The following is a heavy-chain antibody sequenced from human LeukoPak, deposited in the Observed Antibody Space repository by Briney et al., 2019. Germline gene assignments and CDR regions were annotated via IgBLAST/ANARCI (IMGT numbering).Heavy chain of an antibody. CDR3: ARVGAVAGKISN. Sequence: ASVKVSCKASGYTFTSYDINWVRQATGQGLEWMGWMNPNSDNTGYAQKFQGRVTMTRNTSISTAYMELSSLRSEDTAVYYCARVGAVAGKISNWGQGTLVTVSS. J-gene: IGHJ4*02. D-gene: IGHD6-19*01. CDR2: MNPNSDNT. CDR1: GYTFTSYD. V-gene: IGHV1-8*01.